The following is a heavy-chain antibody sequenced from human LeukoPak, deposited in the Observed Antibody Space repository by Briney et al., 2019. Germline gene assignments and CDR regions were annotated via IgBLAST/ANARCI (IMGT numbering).Heavy chain of an antibody. J-gene: IGHJ4*02. CDR3: ARGSSGRYGRDY. CDR2: MNPNGGNT. Sequence: ASVKVSCKASGYTFTSYDINWVRQATGQGLEWMGWMNPNGGNTGYVQKFQGRVTMTRDTSTNTAYMELSSLRSEDTAVYYCARGSSGRYGRDYWGQGTLVTVSS. D-gene: IGHD1-26*01. CDR1: GYTFTSYD. V-gene: IGHV1-8*01.